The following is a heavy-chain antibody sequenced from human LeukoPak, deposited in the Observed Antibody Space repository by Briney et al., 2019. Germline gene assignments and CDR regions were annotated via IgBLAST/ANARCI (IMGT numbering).Heavy chain of an antibody. J-gene: IGHJ4*02. V-gene: IGHV5-10-1*01. CDR3: ARRDYYDSSGYYYED. CDR2: IDPSDSYT. D-gene: IGHD3-22*01. Sequence: GESLRISCKGSGYSFTSYWISWVRQMPGKGLEWMGRIDPSDSYTNYSPSFQGHVTISADKSISTAYLQWSSLKASDTAMYYCARRDYYDSSGYYYEDWGQGTLVTVSS. CDR1: GYSFTSYW.